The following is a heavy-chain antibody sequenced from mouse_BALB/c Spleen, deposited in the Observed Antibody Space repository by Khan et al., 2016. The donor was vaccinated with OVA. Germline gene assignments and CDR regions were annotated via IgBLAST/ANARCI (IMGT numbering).Heavy chain of an antibody. D-gene: IGHD2-2*01. CDR1: GYTFTDFI. V-gene: IGHV1-18*01. J-gene: IGHJ3*01. Sequence: VQLQQSGPELVKPGASVKIPCKASGYTFTDFIIDWVKQSLGESLEWIGDINPNNGDTIYNQKFKGKATLPVAKSSSTAYLELRSLTSEDTAVYYCARHGYGGFAYWGQGTLVTVS. CDR3: ARHGYGGFAY. CDR2: INPNNGDT.